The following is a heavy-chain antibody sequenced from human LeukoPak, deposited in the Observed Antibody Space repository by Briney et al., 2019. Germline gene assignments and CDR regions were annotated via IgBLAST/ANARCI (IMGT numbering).Heavy chain of an antibody. V-gene: IGHV1-8*01. CDR3: ARGLSGWWDDWFDP. Sequence: ASVKVSCKASGYTFTSYDINWVRQAPGQGLEWMGWMNPNSGNTGYAQKFQGRVTMTRNTSISTAYMELSSLRSEDTAVYYCARGLSGWWDDWFDPWGQGTLVTVSS. CDR1: GYTFTSYD. CDR2: MNPNSGNT. D-gene: IGHD6-19*01. J-gene: IGHJ5*02.